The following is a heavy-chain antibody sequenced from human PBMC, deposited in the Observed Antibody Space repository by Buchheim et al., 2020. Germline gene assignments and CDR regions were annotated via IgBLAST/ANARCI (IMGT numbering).Heavy chain of an antibody. J-gene: IGHJ6*02. CDR2: ISSSSSTI. V-gene: IGHV3-48*02. CDR3: ARGCGGDCYSHKYYYGMDV. D-gene: IGHD2-21*02. Sequence: EVQLVESGGGLVQPGGSLRLSCAASGFTFSSYSMNWVRQAPGKGLEWVSYISSSSSTIYYADSVKGRFTISRDNAKNSLYLQMNSLRDEDTAVYYCARGCGGDCYSHKYYYGMDVWGQGTT. CDR1: GFTFSSYS.